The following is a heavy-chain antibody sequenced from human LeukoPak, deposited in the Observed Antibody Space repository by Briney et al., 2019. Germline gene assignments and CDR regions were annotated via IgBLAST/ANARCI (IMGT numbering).Heavy chain of an antibody. J-gene: IGHJ4*02. CDR3: ASAVAAPDQDPPFDY. CDR2: ISKSDSTT. D-gene: IGHD6-25*01. V-gene: IGHV3-11*01. Sequence: GGSLRLSCAASGFTSSDNFMSWIRQAPGKGLEWVSYISKSDSTTYYADTVKGRFTISRDSAKNSVYLYMNSLRAEDAAVYYCASAVAAPDQDPPFDYWGQGTLVTVSS. CDR1: GFTSSDNF.